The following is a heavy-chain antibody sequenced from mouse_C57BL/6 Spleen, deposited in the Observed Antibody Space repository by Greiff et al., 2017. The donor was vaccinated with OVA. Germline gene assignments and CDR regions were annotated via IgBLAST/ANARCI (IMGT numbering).Heavy chain of an antibody. Sequence: QVQLQQSDAELVKPGASVKISCKVSGYTFTDHTIHWLKQRPEQGLEWIGYIYPRDGSTKYNEKVKGKATLTADKSYSTAYMQLNSLTSEDSAVYFCARYYDYAGSAMDYWGQGTSVTVSS. CDR2: IYPRDGST. D-gene: IGHD2-4*01. CDR3: ARYYDYAGSAMDY. CDR1: GYTFTDHT. V-gene: IGHV1-78*01. J-gene: IGHJ4*01.